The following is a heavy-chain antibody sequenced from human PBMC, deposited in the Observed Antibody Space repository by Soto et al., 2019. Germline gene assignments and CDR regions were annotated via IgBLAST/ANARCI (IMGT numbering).Heavy chain of an antibody. CDR3: AKDLASIAAWAGAFDI. D-gene: IGHD6-6*01. V-gene: IGHV3-23*01. CDR2: ISGSGGST. J-gene: IGHJ3*02. Sequence: GGSLRLSCAASGFTLSSYAMSWVRQAPGKGLEWVSAISGSGGSTYYADSVKGRFTISRDNSKNTLYLQMNSLRAEDTAVYYCAKDLASIAAWAGAFDIWGQGTMVTVSS. CDR1: GFTLSSYA.